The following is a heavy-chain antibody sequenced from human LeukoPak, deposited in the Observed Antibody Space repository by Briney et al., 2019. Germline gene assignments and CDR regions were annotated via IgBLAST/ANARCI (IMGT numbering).Heavy chain of an antibody. V-gene: IGHV3-30*01. Sequence: GGSLRLSCAASGFTFSNYAMHWVRQAPGKGLEWVAVISYDGSNKYYADPVKGRFTISRDNSKNTVYLQMNSLRAEDTALYYCARAAGSWFDPWGQGTLVTVSS. CDR2: ISYDGSNK. D-gene: IGHD2-15*01. CDR3: ARAAGSWFDP. J-gene: IGHJ5*02. CDR1: GFTFSNYA.